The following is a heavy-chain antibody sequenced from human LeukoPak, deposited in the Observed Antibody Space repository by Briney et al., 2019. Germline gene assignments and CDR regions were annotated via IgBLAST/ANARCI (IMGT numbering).Heavy chain of an antibody. CDR1: GGSISSYY. Sequence: SETLSLTCTVSGGSISSYYWSWIRQPPGKGLEWIGYIYYSGSTNYNPSLKSRVTISVDTSKNQFSLKLSSVTAADTAVYYCARVPSSSSWYGWFDPWGQGTLVTVSS. J-gene: IGHJ5*02. CDR3: ARVPSSSSWYGWFDP. D-gene: IGHD6-13*01. V-gene: IGHV4-59*01. CDR2: IYYSGST.